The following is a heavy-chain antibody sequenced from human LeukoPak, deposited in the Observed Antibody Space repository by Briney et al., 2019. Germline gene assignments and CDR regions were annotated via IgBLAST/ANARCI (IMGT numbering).Heavy chain of an antibody. V-gene: IGHV7-4-1*02. CDR2: INTNTGNP. CDR1: GYTFTSYY. Sequence: ASVKVSCKASGYTFTSYYMHWVRQAPGQGLEWMGWINTNTGNPTYAQGFTGRFVFSLDTSVSTAYLQISSLKAEDTAVYYCAREESGSGWYYPDYWGQGTLVTVSS. CDR3: AREESGSGWYYPDY. D-gene: IGHD6-19*01. J-gene: IGHJ4*02.